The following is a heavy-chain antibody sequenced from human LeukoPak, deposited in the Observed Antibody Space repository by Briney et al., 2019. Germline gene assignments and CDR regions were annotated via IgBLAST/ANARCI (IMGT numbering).Heavy chain of an antibody. J-gene: IGHJ1*01. CDR2: ISSSSSYI. Sequence: PGGSLRLSCAASGFTFSSYGMNWVRQAPGKGLEWVSSISSSSSYIYYADSVKGRFTISRDNAKNSLYLQMNSLRAEDTAVYYCARDDYYDSSGYYYEAQHWGQGTLVTVSS. CDR3: ARDDYYDSSGYYYEAQH. V-gene: IGHV3-21*01. CDR1: GFTFSSYG. D-gene: IGHD3-22*01.